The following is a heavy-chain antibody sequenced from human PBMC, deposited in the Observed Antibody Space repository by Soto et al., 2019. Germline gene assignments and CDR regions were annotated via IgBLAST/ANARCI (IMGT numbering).Heavy chain of an antibody. V-gene: IGHV1-2*02. CDR3: ATDRVAFDM. CDR2: INPKSGGT. CDR1: GYMFTGYY. Sequence: XSVKVSCKASGYMFTGYYIHWVRQAPGQGLEWMGWINPKSGGTKYAEKFQGRVSMTGDTSITTAYMELSSLRSDDTAVYYCATDRVAFDMWGQGPKATASS. D-gene: IGHD3-22*01. J-gene: IGHJ3*02.